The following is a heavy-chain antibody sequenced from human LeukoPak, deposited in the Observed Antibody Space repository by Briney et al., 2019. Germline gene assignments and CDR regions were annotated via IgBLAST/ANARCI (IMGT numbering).Heavy chain of an antibody. Sequence: GGSLRLSCAASGFTVSSNYMSWVRQAPGKGLEWVSVIYSGGSTYFADSVKGRFTISRDSSENTLYLHMNSLRAEDTAVYYCAREDSGSHFLGYWGQGTLVTVSS. D-gene: IGHD1-26*01. J-gene: IGHJ4*02. V-gene: IGHV3-53*01. CDR3: AREDSGSHFLGY. CDR2: IYSGGST. CDR1: GFTVSSNY.